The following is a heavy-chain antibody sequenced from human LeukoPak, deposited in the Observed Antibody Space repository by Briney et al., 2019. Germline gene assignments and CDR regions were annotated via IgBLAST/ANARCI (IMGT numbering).Heavy chain of an antibody. V-gene: IGHV4-59*01. D-gene: IGHD2-21*02. CDR1: GGSISSYY. Sequence: KPSETLSLTCTVSGGSISSYYWSWIRQPPGKGLEWIGYIYYSGSTNYNPSLKSRVTISVDTSKNQFSLKLSSVTAADTAVYYCARASVVTAIYYFDYWGQGTLVTVSS. J-gene: IGHJ4*02. CDR2: IYYSGST. CDR3: ARASVVTAIYYFDY.